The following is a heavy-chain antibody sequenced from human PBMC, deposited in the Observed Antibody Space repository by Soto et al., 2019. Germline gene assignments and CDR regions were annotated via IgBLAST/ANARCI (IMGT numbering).Heavy chain of an antibody. Sequence: QVQLLQSGAEVKKPGASVKVSCKASGYTFTDYGINWVRQAPGQGLEWMGYISPYNGNTHSAEKFQARLTLTTDTSTSTADMDLTSLRLDDTAVYYCTDDSSGCFYYWGQGTLVTVSS. CDR1: GYTFTDYG. CDR3: TDDSSGCFYY. J-gene: IGHJ4*02. CDR2: ISPYNGNT. V-gene: IGHV1-18*01. D-gene: IGHD3-22*01.